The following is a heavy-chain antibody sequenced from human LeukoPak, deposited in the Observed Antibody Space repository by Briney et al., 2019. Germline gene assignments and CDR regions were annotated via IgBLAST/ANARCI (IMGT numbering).Heavy chain of an antibody. CDR2: IYTSGST. J-gene: IGHJ6*03. Sequence: SETLSLTCTVSGGSISSYYWSWIRQPAGKGLEWIGRIYTSGSTNYNPSLKSRVTMSVDTSKNQFSLKLRSVTAADTAVYYCARDLTYYDFWSGYYYYYMDVWGKGTTVTVSS. V-gene: IGHV4-4*07. CDR3: ARDLTYYDFWSGYYYYYMDV. D-gene: IGHD3-3*01. CDR1: GGSISSYY.